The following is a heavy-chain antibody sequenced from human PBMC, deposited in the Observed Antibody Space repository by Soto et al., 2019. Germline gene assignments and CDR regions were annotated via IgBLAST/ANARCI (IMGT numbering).Heavy chain of an antibody. CDR2: ISAYNGNT. Sequence: QVKLVQSGTEVKQPGASMKVSCKASGYSFATSSISWVRQAPGQGLEWMGWISAYNGNTNYDQKLQARVTMTTDPSTSTAYLELRNLRSDDTAVYYCARAGQYYDRSGYANWGQGTLVTVSS. CDR1: GYSFATSS. D-gene: IGHD3-22*01. V-gene: IGHV1-18*01. J-gene: IGHJ4*02. CDR3: ARAGQYYDRSGYAN.